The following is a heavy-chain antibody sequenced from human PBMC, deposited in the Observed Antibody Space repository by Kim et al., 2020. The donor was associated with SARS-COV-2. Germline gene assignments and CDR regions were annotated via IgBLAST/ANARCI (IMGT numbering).Heavy chain of an antibody. CDR1: GLTFSGYY. D-gene: IGHD6-19*01. Sequence: GGSLRLSCEASGLTFSGYYMHWVRQVPGKGLVWVSRIDTDGSSTSYADSVKGRFTISRDNAKNTLYLQMSNLRAEDTAIYYCVSSSGGRGYWGQGTLVTV. V-gene: IGHV3-74*01. J-gene: IGHJ4*02. CDR3: VSSSGGRGY. CDR2: IDTDGSST.